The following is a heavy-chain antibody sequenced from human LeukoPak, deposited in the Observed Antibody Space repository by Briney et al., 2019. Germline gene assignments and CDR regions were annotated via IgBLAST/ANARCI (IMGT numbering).Heavy chain of an antibody. J-gene: IGHJ6*03. CDR1: GGSTSSSSYY. CDR3: AREPHYTIFGVIGYYYYMDV. Sequence: KPSETLSLTCTVSGGSTSSSSYYWGWIRQLPGKGLEWIGSIYYSGSTYYNPSLKSRVTISVDTSKNQFSLKLSSVTAADTAVYYCAREPHYTIFGVIGYYYYMDVWGKGTTVTVSS. V-gene: IGHV4-39*07. CDR2: IYYSGST. D-gene: IGHD3-3*01.